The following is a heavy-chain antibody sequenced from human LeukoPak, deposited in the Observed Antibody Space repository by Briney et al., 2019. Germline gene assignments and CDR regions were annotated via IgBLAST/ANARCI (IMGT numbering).Heavy chain of an antibody. Sequence: PGGSLRLSCVASGSIFTSFGMNWVRQAPGKGLEWVSSITHGGQIYYADSVKGRFTISRDNTKNSVYLQMDNLRDDDTAVYFCARDDRYGSGTLGKRFDPWGQGTLVSVSS. CDR1: GSIFTSFG. V-gene: IGHV3-21*01. CDR3: ARDDRYGSGTLGKRFDP. D-gene: IGHD3-10*01. J-gene: IGHJ5*02. CDR2: ITHGGQI.